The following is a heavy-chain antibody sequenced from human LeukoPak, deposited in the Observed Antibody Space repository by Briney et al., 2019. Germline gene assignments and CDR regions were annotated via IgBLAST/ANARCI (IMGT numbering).Heavy chain of an antibody. J-gene: IGHJ4*02. CDR3: ARDQRSGGSFDY. V-gene: IGHV4-38-2*02. D-gene: IGHD2-15*01. CDR2: IYHSGST. Sequence: SETLSLTCAVPGYSISSGYYWGWIRQPPGKGLEWIGSIYHSGSTYYNPSLKSRVTISVDTSKNQFSLKLSSVTAADTAVYYCARDQRSGGSFDYWGQGTLVTVSS. CDR1: GYSISSGYY.